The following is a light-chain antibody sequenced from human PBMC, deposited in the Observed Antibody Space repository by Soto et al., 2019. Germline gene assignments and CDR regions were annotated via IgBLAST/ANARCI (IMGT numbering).Light chain of an antibody. CDR3: QQYDNWWT. Sequence: VMTQSPATLSVSPGERATLSCRASQSVSSNLAWYQQKPGQAPRLLIYGASTRATGIPARFSGSGSGTEFTLTISSLQSEDFAVYYCQQYDNWWTFGQGTKVDIK. J-gene: IGKJ1*01. V-gene: IGKV3-15*01. CDR2: GAS. CDR1: QSVSSN.